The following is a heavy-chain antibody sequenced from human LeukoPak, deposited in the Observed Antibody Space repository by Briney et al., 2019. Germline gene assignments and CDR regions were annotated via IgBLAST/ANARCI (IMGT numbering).Heavy chain of an antibody. Sequence: PGGSLRLSCAASGFTFSSYEMNWVRQAPGKGLEWVSYTSSSGSSIYYADSVRGRFTISRDNAKDSLYLQMNSLRAEDTAVYYCARDPGSGYEEHFDYWGQGTLVTVSS. CDR3: ARDPGSGYEEHFDY. V-gene: IGHV3-48*03. D-gene: IGHD5-12*01. J-gene: IGHJ4*02. CDR1: GFTFSSYE. CDR2: TSSSGSSI.